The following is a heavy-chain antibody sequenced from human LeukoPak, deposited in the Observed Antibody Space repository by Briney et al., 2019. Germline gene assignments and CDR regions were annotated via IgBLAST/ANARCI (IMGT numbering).Heavy chain of an antibody. Sequence: GGSLRLSCAASGFTFSSYSMNWVRQAPGKGLEWVSGIRGSGGSTNYADSVKGRFTISRDNSKNTLYLQMNSLRAEDTAVYYCAKVYSSGWRDAFDIWGQGTMVTVSS. V-gene: IGHV3-23*01. CDR2: IRGSGGST. J-gene: IGHJ3*02. CDR3: AKVYSSGWRDAFDI. D-gene: IGHD6-19*01. CDR1: GFTFSSYS.